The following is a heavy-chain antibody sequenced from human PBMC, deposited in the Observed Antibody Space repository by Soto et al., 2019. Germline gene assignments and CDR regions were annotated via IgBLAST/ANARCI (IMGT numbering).Heavy chain of an antibody. CDR1: GFTFTSYA. CDR3: ARHGGGWFGIYGMDV. J-gene: IGHJ6*02. D-gene: IGHD3-10*01. Sequence: PGGSLRLSCAASGFTFTSYAMNWVRQAPGKGLEWVSVISGSGDNTYYADSVKGRFTISRHNSKNTPYLQMNSLRAEDTAVYYCARHGGGWFGIYGMDVWGQGTTVTVSS. CDR2: ISGSGDNT. V-gene: IGHV3-23*01.